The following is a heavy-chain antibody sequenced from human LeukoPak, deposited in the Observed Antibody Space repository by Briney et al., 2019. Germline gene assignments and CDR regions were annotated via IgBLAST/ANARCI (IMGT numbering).Heavy chain of an antibody. CDR1: GFSLSTSGVG. Sequence: SGPTLVKPTQTLTLTCTFSGFSLSTSGVGVGWIRQPPGKALEWLALIYWDDDKRYSPSLKSRLTITKDTSKNQVVLTMTNMDPVDTATYYGAHSYSYGPGGWFDPWGQGTLVTVSS. D-gene: IGHD5-18*01. V-gene: IGHV2-5*02. J-gene: IGHJ5*02. CDR2: IYWDDDK. CDR3: AHSYSYGPGGWFDP.